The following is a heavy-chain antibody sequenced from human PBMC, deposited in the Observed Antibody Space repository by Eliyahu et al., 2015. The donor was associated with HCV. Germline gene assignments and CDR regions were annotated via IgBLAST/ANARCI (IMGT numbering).Heavy chain of an antibody. CDR2: IYYTGST. D-gene: IGHD5-18*01. J-gene: IGHJ4*02. CDR3: TRQPPNTASFDY. V-gene: IGHV4-59*08. Sequence: QVQLQESGPGLLKPSETLSPTXPVPSCSINNYYWSWIRQPPGKGLEWIGYIYYTGSTNYNPSLKSRVSISVDRSNNQFSLKLSSVTAADTAVYYCTRQPPNTASFDYWAQGTLVTVSS. CDR1: SCSINNYY.